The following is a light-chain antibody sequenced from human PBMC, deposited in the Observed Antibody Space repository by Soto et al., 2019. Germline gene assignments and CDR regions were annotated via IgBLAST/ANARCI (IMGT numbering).Light chain of an antibody. CDR3: QQANNYPWT. J-gene: IGKJ1*01. CDR2: GAA. V-gene: IGKV3-15*01. Sequence: TLSPCSISAYKGGRATXSCRASQSISDYLAWYQQKPGRATRLLIHGAATGEIGYPERLSSSGSGTDFTLTNSSRKPQDFTGQYWQQANNYPWTFGQGRKVDNK. CDR1: QSISDY.